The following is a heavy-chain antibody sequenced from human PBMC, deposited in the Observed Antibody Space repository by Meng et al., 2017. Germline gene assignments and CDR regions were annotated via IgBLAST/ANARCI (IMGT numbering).Heavy chain of an antibody. V-gene: IGHV1-3*01. CDR1: GYTFTSYA. CDR3: ARDKDSSGYYYHFDY. Sequence: ASVKVSCKASGYTFTSYAMHWVRQAPGQRLEWMGWINAGNGNTKYSQKFQGRVTITRDTSASTAYMELSSLRSEDTAVYYCARDKDSSGYYYHFDYWGQGTLVTVSS. D-gene: IGHD3-22*01. J-gene: IGHJ4*02. CDR2: INAGNGNT.